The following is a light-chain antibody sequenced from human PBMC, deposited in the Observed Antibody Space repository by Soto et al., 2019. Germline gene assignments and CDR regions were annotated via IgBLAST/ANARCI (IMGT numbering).Light chain of an antibody. Sequence: NLLPHSTGPLSLSPGTSAPLSGMASQSISSSYLAWYQQRPGQAPRIIIYGASSRATGIPDRFSGSGSGTEFTLTISRLEPEDFAVYYCQEYGSSSWTCGQGTKLDIK. V-gene: IGKV3-20*01. CDR1: QSISSSY. CDR3: QEYGSSSWT. CDR2: GAS. J-gene: IGKJ1*01.